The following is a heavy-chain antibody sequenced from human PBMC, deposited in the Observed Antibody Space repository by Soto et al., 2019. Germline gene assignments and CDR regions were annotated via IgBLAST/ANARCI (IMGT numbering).Heavy chain of an antibody. Sequence: HPRGSLTLSCTASGFTLPKFATACVRHPPGKWLEWVSTLIGGHYGTAYSYTVKGRFTVSRDNSKNCLYLQMNSLGVEDTAMYFCAKGKSTGDIDWFDPWGQGSLVTVSS. CDR3: AKGKSTGDIDWFDP. CDR1: GFTLPKFA. D-gene: IGHD3-10*01. V-gene: IGHV3-23*01. CDR2: LIGGHYGT. J-gene: IGHJ5*02.